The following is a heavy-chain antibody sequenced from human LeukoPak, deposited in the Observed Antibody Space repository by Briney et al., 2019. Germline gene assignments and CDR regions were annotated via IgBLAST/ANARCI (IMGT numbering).Heavy chain of an antibody. CDR1: GFTFSSYS. V-gene: IGHV3-21*01. J-gene: IGHJ6*02. D-gene: IGHD3-9*01. CDR3: ARDGVFYVILTGPLYYYYGMDV. Sequence: PGGSLRLSCAASGFTFSSYSMNWVRQAPGKGLEWVSSISSSSYIYYADSVKGRFTISRDNAKNSLYLQMNSLRAEDTAVYYCARDGVFYVILTGPLYYYYGMDVWGQGTTVTVSS. CDR2: ISSSSYI.